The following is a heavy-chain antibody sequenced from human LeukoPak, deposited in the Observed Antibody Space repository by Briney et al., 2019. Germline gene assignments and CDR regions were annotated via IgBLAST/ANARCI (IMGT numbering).Heavy chain of an antibody. CDR3: ASPRRIVVVPAAIAFDY. CDR1: GFTFSSYA. Sequence: GGSLRLSCAASGFTFSSYAMSWVRQAPGKGLEWVSAISGSGGSTYYADSVKGRFTISRDNSKNTLYLQMNSLRAEDTAVYYCASPRRIVVVPAAIAFDYWGQGTLVTVSS. CDR2: ISGSGGST. V-gene: IGHV3-23*01. J-gene: IGHJ4*02. D-gene: IGHD2-2*02.